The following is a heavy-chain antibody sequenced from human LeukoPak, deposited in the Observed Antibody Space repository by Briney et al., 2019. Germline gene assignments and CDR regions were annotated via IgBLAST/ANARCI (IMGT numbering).Heavy chain of an antibody. J-gene: IGHJ4*02. CDR3: ARRRGLLYSSSWYVYFDY. D-gene: IGHD6-13*01. Sequence: SETLSLTCTVSGGSISSNNYYWGWIRQPPGKGLEWIGEINHSGSTNYNPSLKSRVTISVDTSKNQFSLKLSSVTAADTAVYYCARRRGLLYSSSWYVYFDYWGQGTLVTVSS. CDR1: GGSISSNNYY. CDR2: INHSGST. V-gene: IGHV4-39*07.